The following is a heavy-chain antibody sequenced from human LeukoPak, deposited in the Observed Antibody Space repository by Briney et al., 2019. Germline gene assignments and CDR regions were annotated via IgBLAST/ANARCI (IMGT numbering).Heavy chain of an antibody. V-gene: IGHV3-30*18. D-gene: IGHD6-13*01. CDR2: ISYDGSNK. CDR3: AKAPAAAPDY. J-gene: IGHJ4*02. CDR1: GFTFSSYG. Sequence: GRSLRLFCAASGFTFSSYGMHWVRQAPGKGGEWVAVISYDGSNKYYADSVKGRFTISRDHSKNTLYLQMNSLRAEDTAVYYCAKAPAAAPDYWGQGPLVTVSS.